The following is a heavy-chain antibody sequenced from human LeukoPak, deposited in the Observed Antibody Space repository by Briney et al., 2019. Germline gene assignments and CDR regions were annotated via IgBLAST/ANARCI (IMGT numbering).Heavy chain of an antibody. CDR2: ISGSGGST. Sequence: GGSLRPSCAASGFTFSSYAMSWVRQAPGKGLEWVSAISGSGGSTYYADSVKGRFTISRDNSKNTLCLQMNSLRAEDTAVYYCAKDLYDYVWGSYRFSFDYWGQGTLVTVSS. D-gene: IGHD3-16*02. V-gene: IGHV3-23*01. CDR3: AKDLYDYVWGSYRFSFDY. J-gene: IGHJ4*02. CDR1: GFTFSSYA.